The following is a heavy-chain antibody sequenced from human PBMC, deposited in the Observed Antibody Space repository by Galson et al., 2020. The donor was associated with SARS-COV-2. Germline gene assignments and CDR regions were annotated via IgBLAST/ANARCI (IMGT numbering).Heavy chain of an antibody. CDR3: AKGRGYILDS. J-gene: IGHJ4*02. CDR2: INSAAGT. Sequence: GESLKISCAAFGFTVSNTYMSWVRQAPGKGLEWVSLINSAAGTFYADSVKGRFTISRDNSNNTLYLQMNSLRAEDTAIYFCAKGRGYILDSWGQGTLVTVSS. D-gene: IGHD5-18*01. CDR1: GFTVSNTY. V-gene: IGHV3-53*01.